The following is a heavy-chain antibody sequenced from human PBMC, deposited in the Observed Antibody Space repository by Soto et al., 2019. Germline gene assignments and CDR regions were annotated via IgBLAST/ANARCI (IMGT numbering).Heavy chain of an antibody. J-gene: IGHJ5*02. CDR1: GFTFSSYS. CDR3: ARHPGRIAESGWVDP. CDR2: ISSSSSTI. V-gene: IGHV3-48*01. Sequence: EVQLVESGGGLVQPGGSLRLSCAASGFTFSSYSMNWVRQAPGKGLEWVSYISSSSSTIYYADSVKGRFTISRDNAKNSLYLQTNSLRAEDTAVYYCARHPGRIAESGWVDPWGQGTLVTVSS. D-gene: IGHD6-13*01.